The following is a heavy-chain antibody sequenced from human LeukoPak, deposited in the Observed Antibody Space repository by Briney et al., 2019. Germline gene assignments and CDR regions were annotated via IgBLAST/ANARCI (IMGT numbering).Heavy chain of an antibody. D-gene: IGHD5-18*01. Sequence: GASVKVSCKASGYTFIGYYIYWVRQAPGQGLEWMGWINSNSGGTNSAEKFQDRVTMTRDTSISTAYMELSRLTSDDTAVYYCARDHRYSYGPTYYYYYMDVWGKGTTVTISS. V-gene: IGHV1-2*02. CDR3: ARDHRYSYGPTYYYYYMDV. J-gene: IGHJ6*03. CDR1: GYTFIGYY. CDR2: INSNSGGT.